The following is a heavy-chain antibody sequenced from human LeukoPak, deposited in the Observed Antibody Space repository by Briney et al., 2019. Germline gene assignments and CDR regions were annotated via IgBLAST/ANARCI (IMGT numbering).Heavy chain of an antibody. J-gene: IGHJ5*02. CDR2: IYYSEST. Sequence: SETLSLTCTVSGGSISSYYWSWIRQPPGKGLEWIGYIYYSESTNYNPSLKSRVTISVDTSKNQFSLKLSSVTAADTAVYYCARGSYRSSWFETPWFDPWGQGTLVTVSS. CDR3: ARGSYRSSWFETPWFDP. D-gene: IGHD6-13*01. V-gene: IGHV4-59*01. CDR1: GGSISSYY.